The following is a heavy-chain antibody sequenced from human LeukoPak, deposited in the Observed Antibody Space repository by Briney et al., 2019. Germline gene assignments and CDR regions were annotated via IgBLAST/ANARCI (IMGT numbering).Heavy chain of an antibody. V-gene: IGHV1-2*02. CDR2: INPNSGGT. CDR1: GYTFTGYY. J-gene: IGHJ4*02. Sequence: ASVKVSCKASGYTFTGYYMHWVRQAPGQGLEWMGWINPNSGGTNYAQKFQGRVTMTRGTSISTAYMKLSRLRSDDTAVYYCARPVGDYFDYWGQGTLVTVSS. CDR3: ARPVGDYFDY.